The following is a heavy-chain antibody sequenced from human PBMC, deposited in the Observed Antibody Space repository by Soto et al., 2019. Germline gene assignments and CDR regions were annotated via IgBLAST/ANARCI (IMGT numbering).Heavy chain of an antibody. Sequence: QIPLKAAGPTLVQPTEPLTLTCTFSGFSFTTTRMGVGWPRQPPGKALEWLAILYWDGESRYNPLLRRRLTLTEDTSKNQVVLTMTNIDPKDTATYYCAHRDSTGTATYFDSWGQGIPVTVAS. V-gene: IGHV2-5*02. CDR3: AHRDSTGTATYFDS. CDR1: GFSFTTTRMG. CDR2: LYWDGES. J-gene: IGHJ4*02. D-gene: IGHD1-1*01.